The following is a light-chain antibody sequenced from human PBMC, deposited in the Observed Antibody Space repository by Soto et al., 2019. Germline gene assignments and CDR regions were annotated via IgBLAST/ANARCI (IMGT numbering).Light chain of an antibody. CDR3: QQYGSSPRT. CDR1: QSVSSSY. Sequence: EIVLTQSPGTLSLSPGERATLSCRASQSVSSSYLAWYQQKPGQAPRLLIYGASSRATGIPDRFSGSESGTDVTLTISRLETEDFAVYYCQQYGSSPRTFGHGTKLAIK. J-gene: IGKJ2*01. V-gene: IGKV3-20*01. CDR2: GAS.